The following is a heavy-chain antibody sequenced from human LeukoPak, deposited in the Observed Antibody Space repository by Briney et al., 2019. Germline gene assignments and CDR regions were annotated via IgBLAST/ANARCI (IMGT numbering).Heavy chain of an antibody. Sequence: GGSLRLSCAASGFTFNSYAMSWVRQAPGKGLEWVSAIFDSGAGTYYADSVKGRFTISRDNSKNTLYLQMNSLRAEDTAVYYCAKEKLGYCSGSSCYSTYYFDYWGQEPWSPSPQ. CDR2: IFDSGAGT. D-gene: IGHD2-2*01. CDR1: GFTFNSYA. CDR3: AKEKLGYCSGSSCYSTYYFDY. J-gene: IGHJ4*01. V-gene: IGHV3-23*01.